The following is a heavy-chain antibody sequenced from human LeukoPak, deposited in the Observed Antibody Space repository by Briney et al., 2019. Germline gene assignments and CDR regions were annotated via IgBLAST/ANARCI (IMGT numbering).Heavy chain of an antibody. CDR1: GGTFSSYA. Sequence: GASVKVSCKASGGTFSSYAISWVRQAPGQGLEWMGWINPNSGGTNYAQKFQGRVTMTRDTSISTAYMELSRLRSDDTALYYCARDADILTGYVNFDYWGQGTLVTVSS. CDR3: ARDADILTGYVNFDY. J-gene: IGHJ4*02. D-gene: IGHD3-9*01. CDR2: INPNSGGT. V-gene: IGHV1-2*02.